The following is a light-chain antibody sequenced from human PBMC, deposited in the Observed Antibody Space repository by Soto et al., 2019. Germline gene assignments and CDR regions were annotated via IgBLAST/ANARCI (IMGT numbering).Light chain of an antibody. J-gene: IGLJ1*01. CDR1: SRDIGAYNL. Sequence: QSALTQPASVSGSPGQSITISCSGTSRDIGAYNLVSWYQQPPGEAPKLLIYEVRNRPSGISYRFSGSKSGTTASLTISSLLPEDEADYYCCSYAGSYTDVFGTGTKVTVL. CDR2: EVR. CDR3: CSYAGSYTDV. V-gene: IGLV2-14*01.